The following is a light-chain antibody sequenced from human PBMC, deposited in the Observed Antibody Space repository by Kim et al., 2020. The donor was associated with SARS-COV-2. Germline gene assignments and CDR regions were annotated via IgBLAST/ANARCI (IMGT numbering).Light chain of an antibody. V-gene: IGKV3-15*01. CDR3: QQYGNWPPRT. J-gene: IGKJ2*01. CDR1: QSISNR. Sequence: EIVMTQSPATLSVSPGERATLSCRASQSISNRLAWYQQKPGQAPRLLIYGASTRATGIPTRFSGSGSGTQFTLTISSLQSEDFAVYYCQQYGNWPPRTFGQGTKLEI. CDR2: GAS.